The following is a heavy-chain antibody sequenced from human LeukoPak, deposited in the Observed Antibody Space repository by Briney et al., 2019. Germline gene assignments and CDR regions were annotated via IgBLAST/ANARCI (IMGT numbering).Heavy chain of an antibody. V-gene: IGHV1-18*01. Sequence: APVKVSCKASGYTFTSYGISWVRQAPGQGLEWMGWISAYNGNTNYAQKLQGRVTMTTDTSTSTAYMELRSLRSDDTAVYYCARGRQSSGWYDFDYWGQGTLVTVSS. CDR3: ARGRQSSGWYDFDY. CDR1: GYTFTSYG. CDR2: ISAYNGNT. J-gene: IGHJ4*02. D-gene: IGHD6-19*01.